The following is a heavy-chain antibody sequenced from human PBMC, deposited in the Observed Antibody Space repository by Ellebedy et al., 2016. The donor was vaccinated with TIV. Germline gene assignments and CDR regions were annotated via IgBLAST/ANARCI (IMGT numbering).Heavy chain of an antibody. CDR2: IIPIFGTA. V-gene: IGHV1-69*13. D-gene: IGHD2-15*01. Sequence: ASVKVSCKASGYTFTSYGINWVRQAPGQGLEWMGGIIPIFGTANYAQKFQGRVTITADESTSTAYMELSSLRSEDTAVYYCARDWCSGGSCYDWFDPWGQGTLVTVSS. J-gene: IGHJ5*02. CDR1: GYTFTSYG. CDR3: ARDWCSGGSCYDWFDP.